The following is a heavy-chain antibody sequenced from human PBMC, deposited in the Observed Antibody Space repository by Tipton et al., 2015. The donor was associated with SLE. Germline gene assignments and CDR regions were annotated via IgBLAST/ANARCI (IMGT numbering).Heavy chain of an antibody. Sequence: GSLRLSCAASGFTFSSYAMSWVRQAPGKGLEWVLGISGSGGSTYYADSVKGRFTISRDNTKNTLYLQMNSLRAEVTAVYYCAKDPGSITAHFQHWGQGTLVTVSS. V-gene: IGHV3-23*01. CDR1: GFTFSSYA. CDR2: ISGSGGST. J-gene: IGHJ1*01. CDR3: AKDPGSITAHFQH.